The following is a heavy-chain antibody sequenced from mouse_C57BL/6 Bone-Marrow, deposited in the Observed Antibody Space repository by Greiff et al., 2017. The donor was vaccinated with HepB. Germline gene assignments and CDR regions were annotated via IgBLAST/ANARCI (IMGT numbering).Heavy chain of an antibody. CDR3: ARKWLPVYWYFDV. CDR1: GYTFTDYY. Sequence: QVQLQQSGAELVRPGASVKLSCKASGYTFTDYYINWVKQRPGQGLEWIARIYPGSGNTYYNEKFKGKATLTAEKSSSAAYMQLSSLTSEDSAVYFCARKWLPVYWYFDVWGTGTTVTVSS. J-gene: IGHJ1*03. CDR2: IYPGSGNT. D-gene: IGHD2-2*01. V-gene: IGHV1-76*01.